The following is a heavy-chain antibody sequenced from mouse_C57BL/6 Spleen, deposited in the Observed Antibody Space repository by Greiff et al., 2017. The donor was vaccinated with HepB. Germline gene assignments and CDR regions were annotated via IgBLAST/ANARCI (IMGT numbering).Heavy chain of an antibody. J-gene: IGHJ4*01. CDR3: ARVRRDYDAMDY. CDR1: GFTFSSYA. Sequence: EVQRVESGGGLVKPGGSLKLSCAASGFTFSSYAMSWVRQTPEKRLEWVATISDGGSYTYYPDNVKGRFTISRDNAKNNLYLQMSHLKSEDTAMYYCARVRRDYDAMDYWGQGTSVTVSS. V-gene: IGHV5-4*01. CDR2: ISDGGSYT.